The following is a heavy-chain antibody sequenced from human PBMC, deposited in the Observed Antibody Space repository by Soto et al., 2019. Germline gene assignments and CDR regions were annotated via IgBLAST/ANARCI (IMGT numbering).Heavy chain of an antibody. J-gene: IGHJ4*02. CDR1: GFTVSSNY. Sequence: GGSLRLSCAASGFTVSSNYMSWVRQAPGKGLEWVSVIYSGGSTYYADSVKGRFTISRDNSKNTLYLQMNSLRAEDTAVYYCARQARDYYDSSGYDYWGQGTLVTVSS. D-gene: IGHD3-22*01. CDR3: ARQARDYYDSSGYDY. CDR2: IYSGGST. V-gene: IGHV3-53*01.